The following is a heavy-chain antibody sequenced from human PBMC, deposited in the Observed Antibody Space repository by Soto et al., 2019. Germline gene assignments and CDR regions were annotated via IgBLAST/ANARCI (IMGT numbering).Heavy chain of an antibody. CDR2: INPADSDT. CDR1: GYSFTNYW. CDR3: VRPDSTGYYSH. V-gene: IGHV5-51*01. D-gene: IGHD3-9*01. Sequence: GESLKISCKGSGYSFTNYWIGWVRQIPGEGLEWMGIINPADSDTRYSPSFQGQVTVSVDKSISTAYLHRGSLKASDTAMYYCVRPDSTGYYSHWGQGTPVTVSS. J-gene: IGHJ4*02.